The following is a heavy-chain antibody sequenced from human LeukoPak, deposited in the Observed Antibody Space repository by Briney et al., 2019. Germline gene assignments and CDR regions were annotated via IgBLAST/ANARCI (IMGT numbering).Heavy chain of an antibody. CDR1: GYTFTGYY. V-gene: IGHV1-2*02. Sequence: GALVKVSCKASGYTFTGYYMHWVRQALGQGLEWMGWINPNSGGTNYAQKLQGRVTMTTDTSTSTAYMELGSLRSDDTAVYYCARELLTYYSSGWYVRETKHIPEVWNWGQGTLVTVSS. J-gene: IGHJ4*02. CDR2: INPNSGGT. D-gene: IGHD6-19*01. CDR3: ARELLTYYSSGWYVRETKHIPEVWN.